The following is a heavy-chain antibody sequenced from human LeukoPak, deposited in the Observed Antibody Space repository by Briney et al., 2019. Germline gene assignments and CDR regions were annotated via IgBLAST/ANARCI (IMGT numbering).Heavy chain of an antibody. CDR1: GFTVSSNY. Sequence: GGSLRLSCAASGFTVSSNYMSWVRQAPGKGLEWVSVIYSGGSTYYADSVKGRFTISRDNSENTLYLQMNSLRAEDTAVYYCARAKTVAGLPFDYWGQGTLVTVSS. D-gene: IGHD6-19*01. V-gene: IGHV3-53*01. CDR3: ARAKTVAGLPFDY. CDR2: IYSGGST. J-gene: IGHJ4*02.